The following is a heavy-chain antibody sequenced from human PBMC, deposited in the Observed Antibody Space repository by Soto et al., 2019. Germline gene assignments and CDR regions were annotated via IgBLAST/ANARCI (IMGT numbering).Heavy chain of an antibody. V-gene: IGHV3-21*01. CDR1: GFTFSSYS. CDR2: ISSSSSYI. D-gene: IGHD6-13*01. J-gene: IGHJ4*02. CDR3: ARDQVIAQQLGRMASPPASDY. Sequence: EVQLVESGGGLVKPGGSLRLSCAASGFTFSSYSMNWVRQAPGKGLEWVSSISSSSSYIYYADSVKGRFTISRDNAKNSLYLQMNSLRAEDTAVYYCARDQVIAQQLGRMASPPASDYWGQGTLVTVSS.